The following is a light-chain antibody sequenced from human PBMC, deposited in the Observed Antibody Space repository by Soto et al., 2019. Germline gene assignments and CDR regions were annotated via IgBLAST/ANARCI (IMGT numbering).Light chain of an antibody. CDR1: SSDVGGYNY. CDR3: SSYTSSSTYV. CDR2: EVS. Sequence: VLTQPASVSGSPGQSITISCTGTSSDVGGYNYVSWYQQHPGKAPKLMIYEVSNRPSGVSNRFSGSKSGNTASLTISGLQAEDEADYYCSSYTSSSTYVFGTGTKVTV. V-gene: IGLV2-14*01. J-gene: IGLJ1*01.